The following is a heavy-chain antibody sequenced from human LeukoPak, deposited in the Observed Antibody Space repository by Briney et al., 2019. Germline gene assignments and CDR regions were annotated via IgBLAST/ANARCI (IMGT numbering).Heavy chain of an antibody. Sequence: SETLSLTCTVSGASISSISYYWGWIRQPPGKGLEWIGSIYSSGSTYCNPSLKSRVTISVDTSKNQFSLKLSSVTAADTAVYYCARVRGAARPAARTYFYYGMDVWGQGTTVTVSS. CDR3: ARVRGAARPAARTYFYYGMDV. CDR2: IYSSGST. V-gene: IGHV4-39*01. J-gene: IGHJ6*02. CDR1: GASISSISYY. D-gene: IGHD6-6*01.